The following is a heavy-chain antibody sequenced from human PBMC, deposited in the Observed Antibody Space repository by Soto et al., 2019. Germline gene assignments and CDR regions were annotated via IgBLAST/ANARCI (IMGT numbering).Heavy chain of an antibody. Sequence: GESLKISCKGSGYSFTSNWIAWVRQMPGKGLEWMGIINAADSQTKYSPSFQGQVTISVDKSITTTYLRWSSLKDSDSAMYYCARHVRDDGTTFRRLDPWGQGTLVTVSS. CDR2: INAADSQT. V-gene: IGHV5-51*01. J-gene: IGHJ5*02. CDR1: GYSFTSNW. CDR3: ARHVRDDGTTFRRLDP. D-gene: IGHD1-1*01.